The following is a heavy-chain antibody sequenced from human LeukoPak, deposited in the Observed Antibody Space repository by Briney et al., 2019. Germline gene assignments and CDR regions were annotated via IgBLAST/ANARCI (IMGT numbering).Heavy chain of an antibody. D-gene: IGHD3-10*01. V-gene: IGHV3-30*04. CDR1: GFTFSSYA. CDR3: ARGSPYFYGTDLDY. J-gene: IGHJ4*02. Sequence: GRSLRLSCAASGFTFSSYAMHWVRQAPGKGLEWVAVISYDGSNKYYADSVKGRFTISRDNSKNTLYLQMNSLRAEDTAVYYCARGSPYFYGTDLDYWGQGILVTVSS. CDR2: ISYDGSNK.